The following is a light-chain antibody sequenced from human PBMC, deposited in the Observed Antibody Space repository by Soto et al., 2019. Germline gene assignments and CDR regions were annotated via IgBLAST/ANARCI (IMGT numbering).Light chain of an antibody. CDR3: TSYASGSSHVV. J-gene: IGLJ2*01. V-gene: IGLV2-14*01. CDR2: DVN. Sequence: QSVLTQPPSASGTPGQRVTLSCTGTSSDIGGYDYVSWYQRHPGKAPKLIIYDVNNRPSGVSNRFSGSKSGNTASLTISGLQAEDEADYYCTSYASGSSHVVFGGGTKLTVL. CDR1: SSDIGGYDY.